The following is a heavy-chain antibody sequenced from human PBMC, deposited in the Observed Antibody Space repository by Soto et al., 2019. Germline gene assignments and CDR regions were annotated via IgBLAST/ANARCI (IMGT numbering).Heavy chain of an antibody. CDR3: ARSTDLGAFLYFDY. CDR1: GFSLSSSGMC. CDR2: IAWDDDK. J-gene: IGHJ4*02. Sequence: ESGATLVNPTQTLTLTCTFSGFSLSSSGMCVSWIRQPPGKALEWLALIAWDDDKYYNTSLKTRLTISKDTSKNQVVLTMTNMDPVDTATYFCARSTDLGAFLYFDYWGQGTLVTVSS. V-gene: IGHV2-70*01. D-gene: IGHD3-16*01.